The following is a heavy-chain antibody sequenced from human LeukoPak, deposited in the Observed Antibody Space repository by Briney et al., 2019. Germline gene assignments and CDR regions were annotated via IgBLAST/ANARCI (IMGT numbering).Heavy chain of an antibody. CDR1: GFTSSNAA. Sequence: PGGALRLSCAASGFTSSNAAMNWVRHAPGKGRDWVSSSSSGSSYKYYAASVKGRFTISRDNAKNSLYLQMNSLSADDTAVYYCARGRDIAATNYFDYWGQGILVTVSS. J-gene: IGHJ4*02. CDR3: ARGRDIAATNYFDY. D-gene: IGHD5-12*01. CDR2: SSSGSSYK. V-gene: IGHV3-21*01.